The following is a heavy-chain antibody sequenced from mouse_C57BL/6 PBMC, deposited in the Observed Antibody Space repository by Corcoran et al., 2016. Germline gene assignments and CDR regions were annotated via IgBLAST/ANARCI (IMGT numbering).Heavy chain of an antibody. CDR3: ASQSVVAYYAMDY. V-gene: IGHV1-19*01. D-gene: IGHD1-1*01. CDR1: GYTFTDYY. Sequence: EVQLQQSGPVLVKPGASVKMSCKASGYTFTDYYMNWVKQSHGKSLEWIGVINPYNGGTSYNQKFKGKATLTVDKSSSTAYMELNSLTSEDSAVYYCASQSVVAYYAMDYWGQGTSVTVSS. CDR2: INPYNGGT. J-gene: IGHJ4*01.